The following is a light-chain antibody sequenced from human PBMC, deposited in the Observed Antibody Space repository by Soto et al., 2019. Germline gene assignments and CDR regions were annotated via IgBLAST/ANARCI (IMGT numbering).Light chain of an antibody. J-gene: IGKJ1*01. CDR3: QQSYSTRWT. CDR1: QSISSS. Sequence: DIQMTQSPSSLSASVGDKVTITCRASQSISSSLNWYQQKSGKAPNLLIYGVSRLQGGVPSRFSGSGSGTDFTLSISSLQPEDFATYYCQQSYSTRWTFGQGTKVDIK. CDR2: GVS. V-gene: IGKV1-39*01.